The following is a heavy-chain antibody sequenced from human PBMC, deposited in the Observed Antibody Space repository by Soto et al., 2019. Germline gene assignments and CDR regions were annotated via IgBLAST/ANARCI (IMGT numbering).Heavy chain of an antibody. J-gene: IGHJ5*02. CDR3: ARSINYDFWSGFVLDP. CDR2: IYYSGST. CDR1: GCSISSYY. V-gene: IGHV4-59*08. D-gene: IGHD3-3*01. Sequence: KASETLSLTCTVSGCSISSYYWSWIRQPPGKGLEWIGYIYYSGSTNYNPSLKSRVTISVDTSKNQFSLKLSSVTAADTAVYYCARSINYDFWSGFVLDPWGQGTLVTVSS.